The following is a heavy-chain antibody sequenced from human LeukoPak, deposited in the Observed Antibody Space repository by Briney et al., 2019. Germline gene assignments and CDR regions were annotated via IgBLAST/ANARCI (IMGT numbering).Heavy chain of an antibody. Sequence: PSETLSLTCTVSGGSISSNSYYWGWLRQPPGMGPEWLGSISYSDTTYYSPSLKSRVTISVDTSKNQFSLRLSPVTAADTAVYYCAREEKPEYSSSSYAFDIRGQGTMGTVSA. CDR2: ISYSDTT. V-gene: IGHV4-39*07. CDR3: AREEKPEYSSSSYAFDI. CDR1: GGSISSNSYY. J-gene: IGHJ3*02. D-gene: IGHD6-6*01.